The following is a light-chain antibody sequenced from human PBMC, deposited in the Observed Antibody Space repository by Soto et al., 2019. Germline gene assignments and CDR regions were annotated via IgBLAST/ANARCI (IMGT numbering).Light chain of an antibody. J-gene: IGLJ2*01. V-gene: IGLV2-8*01. CDR1: SSDVGGYNY. CDR2: EVS. CDR3: SSFEGSNNLC. Sequence: QSVLTHPPSASGSPGQSVTIPCTGTSSDVGGYNYVSWYQQHPGKAPKLLIYEVSNRPSGAPDRFSVSKSGNTASLTVSGLQVEYEGGYYCSSFEGSNNLCFGGGTKVNVL.